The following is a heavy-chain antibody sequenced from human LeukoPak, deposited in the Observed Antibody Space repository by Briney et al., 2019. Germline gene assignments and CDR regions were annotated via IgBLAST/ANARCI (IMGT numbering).Heavy chain of an antibody. J-gene: IGHJ4*02. CDR1: GFTFSSYG. V-gene: IGHV3-30*02. Sequence: GGSLRFSCAASGFTFSSYGVHWVRQAPGKGLEWVAFIRSDGSNKKYADSVKGRFTISRDNSKNTLYLQMNSLRAEDTAVYYCAKDRYCTDGVCSGSFDYWGQGTLVTVSS. CDR2: IRSDGSNK. CDR3: AKDRYCTDGVCSGSFDY. D-gene: IGHD2-8*01.